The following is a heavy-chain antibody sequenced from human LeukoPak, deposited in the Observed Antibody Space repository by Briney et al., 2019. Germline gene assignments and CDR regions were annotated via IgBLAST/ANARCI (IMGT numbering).Heavy chain of an antibody. CDR1: GGSISSGSYY. CDR3: ARADSSGYYPRPFDY. CDR2: IYTSGST. D-gene: IGHD3-22*01. J-gene: IGHJ4*02. V-gene: IGHV4-61*02. Sequence: PSQTLSLTCTVSGGSISSGSYYWSWIRQPAGKGLEWIGRIYTSGSTNYNPSLKSRVTISVDTSKNQFSLKLSSVTAADSAVYYCARADSSGYYPRPFDYWGQGTLVTVSS.